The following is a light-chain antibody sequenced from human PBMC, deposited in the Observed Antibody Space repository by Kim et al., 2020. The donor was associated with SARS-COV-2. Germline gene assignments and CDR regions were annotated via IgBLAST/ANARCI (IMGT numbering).Light chain of an antibody. Sequence: GDRVTITCRASQNIKTCLSWYQQKPGKAPRLLIYAASILQSGVSSRFSGSGSGTDFTLTISSLQPEDFATYYCQQSYSTLSLTFGPGTKVDIK. V-gene: IGKV1-39*01. CDR3: QQSYSTLSLT. CDR1: QNIKTC. J-gene: IGKJ3*01. CDR2: AAS.